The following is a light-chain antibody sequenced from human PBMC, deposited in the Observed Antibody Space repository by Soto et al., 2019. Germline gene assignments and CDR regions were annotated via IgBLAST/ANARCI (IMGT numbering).Light chain of an antibody. V-gene: IGKV1-8*01. CDR3: QQYYSYPPT. CDR1: QGISSY. Sequence: AIRITQSPSSFSASTGDRVTITCRASQGISSYLAWYQQKPGKAPKLLIYAASTLQSGVPSRFSGSGSGTDFTLTISCLQSEDFATYYCQQYYSYPPTFGPGTKVDIK. J-gene: IGKJ3*01. CDR2: AAS.